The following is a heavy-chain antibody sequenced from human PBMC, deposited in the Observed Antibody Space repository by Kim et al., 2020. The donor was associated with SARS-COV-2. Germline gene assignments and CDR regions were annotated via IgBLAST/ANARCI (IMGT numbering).Heavy chain of an antibody. J-gene: IGHJ4*02. CDR3: AKNYYGSGSSDY. D-gene: IGHD3-10*01. V-gene: IGHV3-23*01. CDR2: IGGSAGIT. CDR1: GFAFSSCA. Sequence: GGSLRLSCAASGFAFSSCALSWVRQAPGKGLEWVSAIGGSAGITSYADSVKGRFTISRDNSKNTLYLQMNSLRADDTAVYYCAKNYYGSGSSDYWGQGTLVTVSS.